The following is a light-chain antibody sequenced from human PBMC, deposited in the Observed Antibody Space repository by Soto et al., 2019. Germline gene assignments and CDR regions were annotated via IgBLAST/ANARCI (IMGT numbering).Light chain of an antibody. J-gene: IGLJ1*01. Sequence: QPVLTQPPSVSGSPGQSVTISCTGTSSDIGSYNRVSWYQQPPGTAPKLMIYEVSNRPSGVPDRFSGSKSGNTASLTISGLQPEDEADYYCNSYTSGNTYVFGTGTKLTVL. V-gene: IGLV2-18*02. CDR1: SSDIGSYNR. CDR3: NSYTSGNTYV. CDR2: EVS.